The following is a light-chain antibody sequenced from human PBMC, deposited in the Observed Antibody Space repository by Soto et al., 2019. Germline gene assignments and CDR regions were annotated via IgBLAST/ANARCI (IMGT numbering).Light chain of an antibody. CDR2: DTS. V-gene: IGKV3-15*01. CDR3: QQYDNWPFT. Sequence: EIVLTQSPATLSVSPGERATLSCRASQSVGSNLAWYQQKPGQAPRLLIYDTSTRATDTPARFSGSGSGTEFTLTISSLQSEEFAVYYCQQYDNWPFTFGPGTKVDIK. CDR1: QSVGSN. J-gene: IGKJ3*01.